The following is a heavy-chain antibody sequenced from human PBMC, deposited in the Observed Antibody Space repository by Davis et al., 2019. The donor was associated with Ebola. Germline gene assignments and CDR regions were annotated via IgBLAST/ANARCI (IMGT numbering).Heavy chain of an antibody. CDR1: GYTFTGYY. D-gene: IGHD2/OR15-2a*01. V-gene: IGHV1-2*04. CDR3: ARSLGRTSSTVLFGY. Sequence: ASVKVSCKASGYTFTGYYMHWVRQAPGQGLEWMGWINPNSGGTNYAQKFQGWVTMTRDTSISTAYMELSRLRSDDTAVYYCARSLGRTSSTVLFGYWGQGTLVTVSS. CDR2: INPNSGGT. J-gene: IGHJ4*02.